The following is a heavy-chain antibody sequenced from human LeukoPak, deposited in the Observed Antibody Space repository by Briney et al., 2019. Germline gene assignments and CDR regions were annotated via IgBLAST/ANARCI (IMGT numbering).Heavy chain of an antibody. CDR1: GGSISSGSCY. CDR2: IYTSGST. V-gene: IGHV4-61*02. Sequence: SQTLSLTCAVSGGSISSGSCYWSWIRQPAGKGREWIGRIYTSGSTNYNPSLKSRVTISVDTSKNQFSLKLSSVTAADTAVYYCASGDYLWFDPWGQGTLVTVSS. D-gene: IGHD4-17*01. J-gene: IGHJ5*02. CDR3: ASGDYLWFDP.